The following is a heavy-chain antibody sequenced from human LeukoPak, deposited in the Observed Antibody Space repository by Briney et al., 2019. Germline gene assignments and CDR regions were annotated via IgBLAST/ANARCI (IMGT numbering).Heavy chain of an antibody. J-gene: IGHJ6*03. D-gene: IGHD1-7*01. CDR2: MNPNSGNT. V-gene: IGHV1-8*01. CDR1: GYTFTSYD. CDR3: ARGVLELHYYYYYMDV. Sequence: ASVKVSCKASGYTFTSYDINWVRQATGQGLEWMGWMNPNSGNTGYAQKFQDRVTMTRNTSISTAYMELSSLRFDDTAVYYCARGVLELHYYYYYMDVWGKGTTVTVSS.